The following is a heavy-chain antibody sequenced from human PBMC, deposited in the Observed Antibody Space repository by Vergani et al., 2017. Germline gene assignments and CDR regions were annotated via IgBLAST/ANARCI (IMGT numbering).Heavy chain of an antibody. CDR2: ISGSGGST. J-gene: IGHJ4*02. D-gene: IGHD3-10*01. CDR3: AXDKGSGGLRGGLDYFDY. Sequence: VQLVESGGGVVQPGRSLRLSCAASGFTFSSYAMSWVRQAPGKGLEWVSAISGSGGSTYYADSVEGRFTIARDNSKNTLYLQMNILRAEDTAVDYCAXDKGSGGLRGGLDYFDYWGQGTLVTVSS. CDR1: GFTFSSYA. V-gene: IGHV3-23*04.